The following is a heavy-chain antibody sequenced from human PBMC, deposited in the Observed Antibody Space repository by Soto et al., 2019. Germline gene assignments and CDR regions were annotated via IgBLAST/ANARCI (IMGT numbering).Heavy chain of an antibody. J-gene: IGHJ4*02. CDR3: ACVIGMIVARFNY. CDR2: IYYSGST. V-gene: IGHV4-30-4*01. CDR1: GGSISSGDYY. D-gene: IGHD3-22*01. Sequence: SETLSLTCTVSGGSISSGDYYWSWIRQPAGKGLEGIGYIYYSGSTYYNPSLKSRVTISVDTSKNQFSLKLSSVTAADTAVYYCACVIGMIVARFNYGGQGTLVPVSS.